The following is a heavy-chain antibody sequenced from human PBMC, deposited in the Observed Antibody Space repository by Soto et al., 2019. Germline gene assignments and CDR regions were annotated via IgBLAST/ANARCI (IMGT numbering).Heavy chain of an antibody. CDR2: IYPGDSQT. D-gene: IGHD6-13*01. Sequence: PGESLKISCKGSGYSFTSYWIGWVRQMPGKGLEWMGIIYPGDSQTSYSPSFQGQVNISADRSLTTAYLQWSSLKDSDTAMYYCARHFSRTAADDYWGHGTLVTVSS. V-gene: IGHV5-51*01. CDR3: ARHFSRTAADDY. CDR1: GYSFTSYW. J-gene: IGHJ4*01.